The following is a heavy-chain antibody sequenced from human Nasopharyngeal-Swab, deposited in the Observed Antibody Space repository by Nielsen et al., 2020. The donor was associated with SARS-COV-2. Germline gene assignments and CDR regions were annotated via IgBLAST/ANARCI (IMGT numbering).Heavy chain of an antibody. J-gene: IGHJ4*02. D-gene: IGHD2-15*01. CDR2: INSDGSII. Sequence: VRQAPGKGVVWVSRINSDGSIIDYADSVKGRFTISRDNARNTLNLQMNSLRAEDTALYYCVCGETTPSDYWGQGTLVTVSS. CDR3: VCGETTPSDY. V-gene: IGHV3-74*01.